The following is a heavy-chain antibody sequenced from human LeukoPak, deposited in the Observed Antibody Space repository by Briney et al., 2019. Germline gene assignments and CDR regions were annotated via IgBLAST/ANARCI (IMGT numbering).Heavy chain of an antibody. D-gene: IGHD4/OR15-4a*01. CDR1: GFTFSSYW. CDR2: IKQDGSEK. Sequence: GGSLRLSCAASGFTFSSYWMSWVRQAPGKGLEWVANIKQDGSEKYYVDSVKGRFTISRDNAKNSLYLQMNSLRAEDTAVYYCARRAGAYSHPYDCWGQGTLVTVSS. J-gene: IGHJ4*02. CDR3: ARRAGAYSHPYDC. V-gene: IGHV3-7*03.